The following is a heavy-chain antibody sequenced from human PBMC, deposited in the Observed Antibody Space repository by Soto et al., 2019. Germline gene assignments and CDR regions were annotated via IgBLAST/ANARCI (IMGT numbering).Heavy chain of an antibody. V-gene: IGHV4-4*02. D-gene: IGHD3-10*01. CDR2: IYHSGNT. CDR3: ARASASSELRGVVIH. Sequence: QVQLQESGPGLVKPSGTLSLTCALSGASIITDNWGSGVRHPLGKKMEWIGEIYHSGNTNFNPSVKSRVTISVDTSKNQFSLTVSSVTAADTAIYYCARASASSELRGVVIHWGQGTLVTVSS. CDR1: GASIITDNW. J-gene: IGHJ4*02.